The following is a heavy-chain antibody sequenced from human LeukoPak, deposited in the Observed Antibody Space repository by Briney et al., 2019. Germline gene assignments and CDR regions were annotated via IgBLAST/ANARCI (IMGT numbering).Heavy chain of an antibody. Sequence: SETLSLTCTVSGGSMSTYYWSWIRQPPGKGLEWIGYIYDNGYTHYNPSLKSRVSISLDTSKSQFSLTLSSVTAADTAVYYCARRAFGGVIAANWFDPWGQGTLVTVSS. J-gene: IGHJ5*02. CDR2: IYDNGYT. D-gene: IGHD3-16*02. CDR1: GGSMSTYY. V-gene: IGHV4-59*08. CDR3: ARRAFGGVIAANWFDP.